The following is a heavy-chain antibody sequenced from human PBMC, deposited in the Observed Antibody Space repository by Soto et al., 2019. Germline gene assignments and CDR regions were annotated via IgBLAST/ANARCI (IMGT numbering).Heavy chain of an antibody. CDR1: GFTFSSYG. D-gene: IGHD2-21*02. Sequence: QVQLVESGGGVVQPGRSLRLSCAASGFTFSSYGMHWVRQAPGKGLEWVAVIWYDGSNKYYADSVKGRFTISRDNSKNTLYLQMNSLRAEDTAVYYCARAPFAYCGGDCYSFDYWGQGTLVTVSS. J-gene: IGHJ4*02. CDR2: IWYDGSNK. V-gene: IGHV3-33*01. CDR3: ARAPFAYCGGDCYSFDY.